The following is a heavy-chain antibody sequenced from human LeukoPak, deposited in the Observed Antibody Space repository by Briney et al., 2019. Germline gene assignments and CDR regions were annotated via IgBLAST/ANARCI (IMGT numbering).Heavy chain of an antibody. CDR2: ISSSSSYI. J-gene: IGHJ4*02. D-gene: IGHD2-15*01. CDR3: ARDQIPYCSGGSCYSSLFDY. V-gene: IGHV3-21*01. CDR1: GFTFSSYS. Sequence: AGSLRLSCAASGFTFSSYSMNWVRQAPGKGLEWVSSISSSSSYIYYADSVKGRFTISRDNAKNSLYLQMNSLRAEDTAVYYCARDQIPYCSGGSCYSSLFDYWGQGTLVTVSS.